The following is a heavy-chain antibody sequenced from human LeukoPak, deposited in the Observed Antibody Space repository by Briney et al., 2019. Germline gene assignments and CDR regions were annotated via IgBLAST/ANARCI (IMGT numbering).Heavy chain of an antibody. J-gene: IGHJ5*02. D-gene: IGHD2-2*02. Sequence: KASETLSLTCAVYGGSFSGYYWSWIRQPPGKGLEWIGEINHSGSTNYNPSLKSRVTISVDTSKNQFSLKLSSVTAADTAVYYCASGGYCSSTSCYNNWFDPWGQGTLVTVSS. CDR3: ASGGYCSSTSCYNNWFDP. V-gene: IGHV4-34*01. CDR1: GGSFSGYY. CDR2: INHSGST.